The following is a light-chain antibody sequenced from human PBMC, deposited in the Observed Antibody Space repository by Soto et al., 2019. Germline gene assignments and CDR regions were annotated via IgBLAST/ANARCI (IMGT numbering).Light chain of an antibody. J-gene: IGKJ4*01. Sequence: ETVMTQSPATLSESQGERATLSCRASKSVSNNLAWYQQKPGQAPRLLIYGAAARATGIPARFSGSGFGTEFTLTISSLQSEDSAVYYCQHYNEWPLTFGGGTKVGIK. CDR1: KSVSNN. CDR3: QHYNEWPLT. CDR2: GAA. V-gene: IGKV3-15*01.